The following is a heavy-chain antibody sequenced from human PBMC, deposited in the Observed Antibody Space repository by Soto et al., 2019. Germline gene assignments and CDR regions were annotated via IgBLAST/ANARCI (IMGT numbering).Heavy chain of an antibody. CDR3: ARAPYSSGWYLSEI. Sequence: GGSLRLSCAASGFTFSSYAMHWVRQAPGKGLEWVAVISYDGSNKYYADSVKGRFTISRDNSKNTLYLQMNSLRAEDTAVYYCARAPYSSGWYLSEIWGQGTLVTVS. CDR1: GFTFSSYA. CDR2: ISYDGSNK. J-gene: IGHJ4*02. V-gene: IGHV3-30-3*01. D-gene: IGHD6-19*01.